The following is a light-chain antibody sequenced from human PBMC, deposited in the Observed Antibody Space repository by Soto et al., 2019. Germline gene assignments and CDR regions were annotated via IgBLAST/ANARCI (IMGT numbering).Light chain of an antibody. CDR2: DAS. V-gene: IGKV3-11*01. J-gene: IGKJ5*01. Sequence: ETVLTQSPATLSLSPGERATLSCRASQSVSSYLAWYQQKPGQAPRLLIYDASNRATGIPARFSGSGSGTDFTLTISSLEPEDFAVYYCQQRSNWPITLGQGTRLEIK. CDR1: QSVSSY. CDR3: QQRSNWPIT.